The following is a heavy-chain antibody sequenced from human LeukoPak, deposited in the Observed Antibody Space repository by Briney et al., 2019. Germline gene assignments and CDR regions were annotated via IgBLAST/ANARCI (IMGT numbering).Heavy chain of an antibody. V-gene: IGHV1-2*02. CDR2: INPNSGGT. CDR3: SRVTYYYYYMDV. Sequence: ASVKVSCKASGYTFTGYYMHWVRQAPGQGLEWMGWINPNSGGTNYAQKFQGRVTMTRDTSISTAYMELSRLSCDDTAVDYCSRVTYYYYYMDVWGKGTTVTVSS. J-gene: IGHJ6*03. CDR1: GYTFTGYY.